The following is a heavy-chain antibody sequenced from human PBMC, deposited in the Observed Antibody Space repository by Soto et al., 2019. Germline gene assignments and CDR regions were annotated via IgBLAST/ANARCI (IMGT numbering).Heavy chain of an antibody. Sequence: GASVKVCCKASGYTFTSYAMHWLRQAPGQGLEWMGWINAGNGNTRSSRKFQGRVIITRDTSATTAYLEVDSLRSEDTAIYYCARVAPSGGSVPRFDPWGQGTLVTVS. J-gene: IGHJ5*02. D-gene: IGHD3-10*01. CDR1: GYTFTSYA. CDR3: ARVAPSGGSVPRFDP. CDR2: INAGNGNT. V-gene: IGHV1-3*01.